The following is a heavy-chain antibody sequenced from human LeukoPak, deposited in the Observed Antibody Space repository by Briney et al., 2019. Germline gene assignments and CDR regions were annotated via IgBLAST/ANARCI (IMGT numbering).Heavy chain of an antibody. CDR2: ISGSGAST. CDR1: GGSISSGGYS. Sequence: RASETLSLTCAVSGGSISSGGYSWSWVRQAPGKGLEWISGISGSGASTYYADSVKGRFTISRDDSRNTLYLQMNSLRGDDTAVYYCAKDVGKWESLHFLDYWGQGTLVTVSS. CDR3: AKDVGKWESLHFLDY. V-gene: IGHV3-23*01. D-gene: IGHD1-26*01. J-gene: IGHJ4*02.